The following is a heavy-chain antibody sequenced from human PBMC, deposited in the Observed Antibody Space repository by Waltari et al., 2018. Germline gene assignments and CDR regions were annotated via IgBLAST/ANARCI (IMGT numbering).Heavy chain of an antibody. CDR2: LYSGGGT. Sequence: EVQLVESGGGLIQPGGTLRLPCAVSGFSVTSNCLTWLRQAPGKGLEWVAVLYSGGGTYYTDSVKGRFTISRDNSNNTLDLQMTGLRADDTAVYFCARLKQLVYYFDSWGQGTQVTVSS. V-gene: IGHV3-53*01. D-gene: IGHD1-1*01. CDR1: GFSVTSNC. J-gene: IGHJ4*02. CDR3: ARLKQLVYYFDS.